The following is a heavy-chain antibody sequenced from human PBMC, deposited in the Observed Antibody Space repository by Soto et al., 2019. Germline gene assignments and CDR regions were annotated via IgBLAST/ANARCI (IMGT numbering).Heavy chain of an antibody. CDR3: ARGDSEYYDSSGYYYKDY. J-gene: IGHJ4*02. CDR2: INPNSGGT. Sequence: QVQLVQSGAEVKKPGASVKVSCKASGYTFTGYYMHWVRQAPGQGLEWMGWINPNSGGTNYAQKFQGRVTMTRDTSISTAYMELSRLRSDDTAVYYCARGDSEYYDSSGYYYKDYWGQGTLVTVSS. V-gene: IGHV1-2*02. D-gene: IGHD3-22*01. CDR1: GYTFTGYY.